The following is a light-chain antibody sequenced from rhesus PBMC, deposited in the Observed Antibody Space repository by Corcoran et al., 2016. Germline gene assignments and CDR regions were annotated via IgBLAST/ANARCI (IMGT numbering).Light chain of an antibody. V-gene: IGKV2-104*02. CDR3: MQALEFPLT. Sequence: DIVMTQTPLSLPVTPGEPASISCRSSQSLLDSEDGNTYLDWYLQKPGQSPQLLIYEVSNRASGVPDRFSCSGSDTDFTRKISRMEAEDVGVYYCMQALEFPLTFGGGTKVEIK. CDR1: QSLLDSEDGNTY. J-gene: IGKJ4*01. CDR2: EVS.